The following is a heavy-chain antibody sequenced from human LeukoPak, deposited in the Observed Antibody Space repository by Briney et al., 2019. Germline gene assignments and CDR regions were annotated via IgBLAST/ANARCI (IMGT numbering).Heavy chain of an antibody. D-gene: IGHD3-10*01. CDR1: GYTFTDYY. CDR2: INPNSGGT. Sequence: GASVKVSCKASGYTFTDYYIHWVRQAPGQGLEWMGWINPNSGGTNYAQKIQDRVTMTRDTSIDTAYMELSRLRSDDTAVFYCARGSEYFGSGTYDYFDYWGEGTLVTVSS. J-gene: IGHJ4*02. V-gene: IGHV1-2*02. CDR3: ARGSEYFGSGTYDYFDY.